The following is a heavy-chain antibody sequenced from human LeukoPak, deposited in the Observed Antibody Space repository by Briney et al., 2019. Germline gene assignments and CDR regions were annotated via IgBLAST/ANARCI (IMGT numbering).Heavy chain of an antibody. D-gene: IGHD6-6*01. V-gene: IGHV4-34*01. CDR3: ARHGLVAARHAFDI. Sequence: SETLSLTCGVFYGSFSGYYWSWLRQPPGKGLEWIGEINYSGNTNYNPSLKSRVTISVDTSKDQFSLKLSSVTAADTAVYYCARHGLVAARHAFDIWGQGTMVTVSS. J-gene: IGHJ3*02. CDR1: YGSFSGYY. CDR2: INYSGNT.